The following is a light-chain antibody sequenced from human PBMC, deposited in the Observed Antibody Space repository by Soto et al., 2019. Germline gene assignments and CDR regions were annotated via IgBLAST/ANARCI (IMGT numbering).Light chain of an antibody. V-gene: IGKV1-5*01. CDR1: QSISSW. CDR3: QQYKSYST. J-gene: IGKJ1*01. Sequence: DIQMTQSPSTLSASVGDRVTITCRASQSISSWLAWYQQKPGKAPKLLIYDASSLESGVPSRFSGSGSGTEFTLSFSSRQPDNFSTYYCQQYKSYSTFGPGPKVHIK. CDR2: DAS.